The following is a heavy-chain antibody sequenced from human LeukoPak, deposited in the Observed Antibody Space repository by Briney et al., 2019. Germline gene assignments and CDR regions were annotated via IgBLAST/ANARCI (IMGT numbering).Heavy chain of an antibody. CDR2: INGGRGDT. D-gene: IGHD3-3*01. V-gene: IGHV3-23*01. Sequence: GGSLRLSCAASGFTFNNYALTWVRQAPGKGLEWASVINGGRGDTYYVESVKGRLTISRDNSKNTLYLQMNSPRDEDTAVYYCVKVAGLLGAPYFFEYWGQGTLVTVSS. CDR1: GFTFNNYA. J-gene: IGHJ4*02. CDR3: VKVAGLLGAPYFFEY.